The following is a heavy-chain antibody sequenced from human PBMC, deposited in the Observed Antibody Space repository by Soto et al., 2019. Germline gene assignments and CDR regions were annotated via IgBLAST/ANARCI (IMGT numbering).Heavy chain of an antibody. D-gene: IGHD3-10*01. V-gene: IGHV4-59*08. CDR3: ARQGFGPLHGLVDV. CDR1: GGSINSYY. Sequence: QVQLQESGPGLVKPSETLSLSCIVSGGSINSYYWSWIRQSPGKRMEWIGYVHHSWGSSYNPSLQSRVAISLDTSKSQFSLKVTSVTATDTAVYYCARQGFGPLHGLVDVWGQGTTVTVSS. J-gene: IGHJ6*02. CDR2: VHHSWGS.